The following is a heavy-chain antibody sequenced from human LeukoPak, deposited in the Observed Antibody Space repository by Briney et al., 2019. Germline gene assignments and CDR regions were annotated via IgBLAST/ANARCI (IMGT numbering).Heavy chain of an antibody. V-gene: IGHV1-18*04. CDR1: GYTFTSYG. D-gene: IGHD2-21*02. CDR3: ARDVAIGVVVTATPFDY. CDR2: ISAYNGNT. Sequence: GASVTVSCKASGYTFTSYGISWVRQAPGQGLEWMGWISAYNGNTNYAQKLQGRVTMTTDTSTSTAYMELRSLRSDDTAVYYCARDVAIGVVVTATPFDYWGQGTLVTVSS. J-gene: IGHJ4*02.